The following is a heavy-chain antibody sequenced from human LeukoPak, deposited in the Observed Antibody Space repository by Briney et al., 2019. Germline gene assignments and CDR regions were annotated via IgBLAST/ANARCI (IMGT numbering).Heavy chain of an antibody. J-gene: IGHJ3*02. CDR3: TRDQGYCSGGRCYSVFDI. V-gene: IGHV3-7*01. Sequence: GGSLRLSCAVSGFTFGRYWMGWVRQAPGKGLEWVAHIKEDGSERYYADSVKGRFIMSRDNAKNAVYLQVNSLTAEDTVVYYCTRDQGYCSGGRCYSVFDIWGQGTMVTVSS. D-gene: IGHD2-15*01. CDR1: GFTFGRYW. CDR2: IKEDGSER.